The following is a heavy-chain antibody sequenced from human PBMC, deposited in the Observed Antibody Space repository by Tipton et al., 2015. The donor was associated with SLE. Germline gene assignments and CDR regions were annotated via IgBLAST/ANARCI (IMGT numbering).Heavy chain of an antibody. V-gene: IGHV3-23*01. CDR3: ARPTHSGDFSHFDL. CDR1: GFTFTDYG. D-gene: IGHD4-17*01. J-gene: IGHJ4*02. Sequence: SLRLSCAASGFTFTDYGMSWVRQAPGKGLEWVSSISASGATTYYTDSVKGRFTISRDSSQNTVYLQMYSPRAEDTAVYYCARPTHSGDFSHFDLWGQGTLVTVSA. CDR2: ISASGATT.